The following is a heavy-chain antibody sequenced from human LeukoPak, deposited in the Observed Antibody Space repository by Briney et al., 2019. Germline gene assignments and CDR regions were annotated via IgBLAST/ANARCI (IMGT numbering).Heavy chain of an antibody. D-gene: IGHD5-18*01. CDR3: ARAKRGSSYGYNDY. Sequence: PSETLSLTCTASGGSISNYYWGWIRQPPGKGLKWIGYIYSSGSVSTNYNPSLKSRVTISIDTTKNQFSLKLNSVTAADTAVYYCARAKRGSSYGYNDYWGQGTLVTVSS. V-gene: IGHV4-59*08. CDR2: IYSSGSVST. CDR1: GGSISNYY. J-gene: IGHJ4*02.